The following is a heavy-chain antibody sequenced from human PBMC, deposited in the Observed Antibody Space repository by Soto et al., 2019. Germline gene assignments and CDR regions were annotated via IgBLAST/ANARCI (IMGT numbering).Heavy chain of an antibody. Sequence: GGSLRLSCAASGFPFSDTWMSWVRQAPGKGLEWVARIKTKTNVGTRDYAAPVKGRFGISRDDSKNTLYLQMNSLKNEDTAVYYCTAFNILTGSHFDSWGRGTLVTVSS. CDR1: GFPFSDTW. J-gene: IGHJ4*02. CDR3: TAFNILTGSHFDS. D-gene: IGHD3-9*01. V-gene: IGHV3-15*01. CDR2: IKTKTNVGTR.